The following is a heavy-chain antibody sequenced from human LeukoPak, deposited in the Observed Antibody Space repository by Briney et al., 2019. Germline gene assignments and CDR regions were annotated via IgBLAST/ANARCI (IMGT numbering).Heavy chain of an antibody. CDR1: GYTFTSYY. J-gene: IGHJ3*02. V-gene: IGHV1-46*01. D-gene: IGHD2-15*01. Sequence: WASVKVSCKASGYTFTSYYMHWVRQAPGQGLEWMGIINPTTGDTTYAQKFQGRLTMTRDMSTSTVYMELSSLTSEDTAVFYCARYGFSAVWQGGWHAFDIWGQGTVVTVS. CDR3: ARYGFSAVWQGGWHAFDI. CDR2: INPTTGDT.